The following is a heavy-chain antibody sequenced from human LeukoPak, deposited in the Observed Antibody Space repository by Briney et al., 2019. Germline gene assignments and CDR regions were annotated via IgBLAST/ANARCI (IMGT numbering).Heavy chain of an antibody. J-gene: IGHJ4*02. V-gene: IGHV1-69*04. CDR3: AREARYCSGGSCYPFKFDY. D-gene: IGHD2-15*01. CDR2: IIPILGIA. Sequence: GSSVKVSCKASGGTFSSYAISWVRQAPGQGLEWMGRIIPILGIANYAQKFQGRVTITADKSTSTAYMELSSLRSEDMAVYYCAREARYCSGGSCYPFKFDYWGQGTLVTVSS. CDR1: GGTFSSYA.